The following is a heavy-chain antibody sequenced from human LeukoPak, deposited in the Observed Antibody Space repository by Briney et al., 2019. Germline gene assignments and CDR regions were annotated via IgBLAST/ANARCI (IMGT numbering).Heavy chain of an antibody. V-gene: IGHV5-51*01. J-gene: IGHJ4*02. Sequence: GESLKISCKASGDRLSNDWITWVRQRSGNGLEYMGMINVRDSDTRYSLSFQDQITISADKSTSTAFLQWPSLQASDTAIYYCARQTRYGPSDSWGQGTLVTVSS. CDR2: INVRDSDT. D-gene: IGHD3-9*01. CDR3: ARQTRYGPSDS. CDR1: GDRLSNDW.